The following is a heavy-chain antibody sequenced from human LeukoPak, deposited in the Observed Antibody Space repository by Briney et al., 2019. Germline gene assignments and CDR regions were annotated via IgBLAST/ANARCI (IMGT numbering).Heavy chain of an antibody. CDR1: GFTFRSYV. V-gene: IGHV3-23*01. CDR3: AKETSSGNFVTIDC. Sequence: GGSLRLSRAASGFTFRSYVMSWVRQVPGKGLEWVSAITGDGGGTNHADSVKGRFTISRDNSKNTLYLQMNSLRAEDTAVYYCAKETSSGNFVTIDCWGQGTLVTASS. J-gene: IGHJ4*02. CDR2: ITGDGGGT. D-gene: IGHD1-26*01.